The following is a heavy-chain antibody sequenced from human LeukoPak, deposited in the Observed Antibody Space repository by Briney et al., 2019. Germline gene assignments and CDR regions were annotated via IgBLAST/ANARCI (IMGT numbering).Heavy chain of an antibody. Sequence: SETLSLTCAVYGGSFSGYYWSWIRQPPGKGLEWIGEINHSGSTNYNPSLKSRVTISVDTSKNQFSLKLSSVTAADTAVYYCARGQQLTQTLDYWGQGTLVTVSS. D-gene: IGHD6-13*01. CDR1: GGSFSGYY. V-gene: IGHV4-34*01. CDR3: ARGQQLTQTLDY. J-gene: IGHJ4*02. CDR2: INHSGST.